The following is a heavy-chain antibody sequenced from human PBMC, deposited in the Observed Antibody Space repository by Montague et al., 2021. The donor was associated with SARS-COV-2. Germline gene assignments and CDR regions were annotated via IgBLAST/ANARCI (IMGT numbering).Heavy chain of an antibody. Sequence: PALVKPTQTLTLTCTFSGFSLSTSEVGVGWIRQPPGKAPEFLALIYGDDDNRYKPSLKSRLTITKVTSKNQVVLTMTNVDPVDTATYYCARFGILRYFDPWGQGTLVTVSS. J-gene: IGHJ5*02. CDR2: IYGDDDN. CDR3: ARFGILRYFDP. CDR1: GFSLSTSEVG. D-gene: IGHD3-9*01. V-gene: IGHV2-5*02.